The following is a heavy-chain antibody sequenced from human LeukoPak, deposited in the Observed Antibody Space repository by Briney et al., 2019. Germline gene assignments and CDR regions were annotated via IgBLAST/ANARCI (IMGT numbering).Heavy chain of an antibody. CDR3: AKDSSLPGIAVAGYFDY. V-gene: IGHV3-48*03. CDR1: GFTFSSYE. CDR2: ISSSGSTI. Sequence: GGSLRLSCAASGFTFSSYEMNWVRQAPGKGLEWVSYISSSGSTIYYADSVKGRFTISRDNSKNTLYLQMNSLRAEDTAVYYCAKDSSLPGIAVAGYFDYWGQGTLVTVSS. D-gene: IGHD6-19*01. J-gene: IGHJ4*02.